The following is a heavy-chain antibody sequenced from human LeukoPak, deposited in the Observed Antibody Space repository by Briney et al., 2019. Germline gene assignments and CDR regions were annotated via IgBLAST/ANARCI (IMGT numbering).Heavy chain of an antibody. CDR3: ARVRLRLTFLTRRVGAFDI. J-gene: IGHJ3*02. CDR2: LRYDGSNK. D-gene: IGHD4-23*01. CDR1: GFTFKTYG. Sequence: SGGSLRLSCVVSGFTFKTYGMHWVRQAPGKGLEWVAFLRYDGSNKFYADSVKGQFTISRDNVKNSLFLQMNSLRAEDTAVYYCARVRLRLTFLTRRVGAFDIWGQGTMVTVSS. V-gene: IGHV3-30*02.